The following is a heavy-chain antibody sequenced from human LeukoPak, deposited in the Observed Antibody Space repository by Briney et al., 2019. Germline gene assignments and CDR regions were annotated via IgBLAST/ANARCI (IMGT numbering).Heavy chain of an antibody. V-gene: IGHV3-13*01. CDR2: IGKAGDT. CDR1: GFTFSNYD. D-gene: IGHD7-27*01. J-gene: IGHJ5*02. Sequence: PGGSLRLSCAASGFTFSNYDMHWVRQGTGKGLEWVSGIGKAGDTNYVASVKGRFTISRQNARSSLYLQMSGLRVEDTAVYYCVRGLLGGIDPWGQGTLVTVSS. CDR3: VRGLLGGIDP.